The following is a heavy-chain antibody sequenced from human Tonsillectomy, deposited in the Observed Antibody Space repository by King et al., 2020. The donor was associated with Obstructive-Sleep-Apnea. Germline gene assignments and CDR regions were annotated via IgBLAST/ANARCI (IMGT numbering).Heavy chain of an antibody. CDR1: GGSISSGGYY. D-gene: IGHD1-26*01. V-gene: IGHV4-31*03. CDR3: AGSYYEPNWFDP. Sequence: QLQESGPGLVKPSQTLSLTCTVSGGSISSGGYYWSWIRQPPGKGLEWIGYIYYSGSTYYNPSLKRRVTISVDTSKNQFSLKLSSVTAADTAVYYCAGSYYEPNWFDPWGQGTLVTVS. CDR2: IYYSGST. J-gene: IGHJ5*02.